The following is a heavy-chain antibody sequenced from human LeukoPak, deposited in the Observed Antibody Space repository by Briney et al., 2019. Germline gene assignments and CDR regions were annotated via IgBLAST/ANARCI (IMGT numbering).Heavy chain of an antibody. D-gene: IGHD1-1*01. Sequence: GASVKVSCKASGYTLTNFYIHWVRQAPGHGLEWMGWINPNTGGTNYAQKFQGRVTMTRDTSISTAYMELSRLRSDDTAVYYCARHTTGTPVDWSVAFDIWGQGTMVTVSS. V-gene: IGHV1-2*02. J-gene: IGHJ3*02. CDR2: INPNTGGT. CDR3: ARHTTGTPVDWSVAFDI. CDR1: GYTLTNFY.